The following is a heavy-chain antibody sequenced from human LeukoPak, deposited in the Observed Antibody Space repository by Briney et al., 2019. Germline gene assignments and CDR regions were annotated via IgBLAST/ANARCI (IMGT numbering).Heavy chain of an antibody. D-gene: IGHD6-19*01. Sequence: GGSLRLSCAASGFTFSSYSMNWVRQAPGKGLEWVSSISSSSSYIYYADSVKGRFTISRDNTKNSLYLQMNSLRAEDTAVCYCASSYSGWSVYWGQGTLVTVSS. J-gene: IGHJ4*02. CDR1: GFTFSSYS. CDR3: ASSYSGWSVY. CDR2: ISSSSSYI. V-gene: IGHV3-21*01.